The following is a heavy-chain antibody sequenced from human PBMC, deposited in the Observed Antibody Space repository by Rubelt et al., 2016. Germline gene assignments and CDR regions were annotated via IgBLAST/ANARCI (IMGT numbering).Heavy chain of an antibody. CDR1: GGSFSGYY. CDR3: ARGLARAAAAPRRLWFDP. Sequence: QVQLQQWGAGLLKPSETLSLTCAVYGGSFSGYYWSWIRQPPGKGLEWIGGINHSGRPNYNPSLQSRVTVSVETPKTQFSLKLGSGTAADTAVYYCARGLARAAAAPRRLWFDPWGQGTLVTVSS. D-gene: IGHD6-13*01. J-gene: IGHJ5*02. CDR2: INHSGRP. V-gene: IGHV4-34*01.